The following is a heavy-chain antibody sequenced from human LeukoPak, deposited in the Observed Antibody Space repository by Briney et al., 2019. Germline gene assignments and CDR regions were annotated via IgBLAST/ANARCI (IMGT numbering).Heavy chain of an antibody. J-gene: IGHJ4*02. CDR2: INSDGSNT. Sequence: GGSLRLSCAASGFTFGSYNMNWVRQVPGKGLVWVSRINSDGSNTRYADSVKGRFTISRDNAKNTLYLQMNSLRAEDTAVYYCARDLELVYYDSSGYDYWGQGTLVIVSS. CDR3: ARDLELVYYDSSGYDY. V-gene: IGHV3-74*01. D-gene: IGHD3-22*01. CDR1: GFTFGSYN.